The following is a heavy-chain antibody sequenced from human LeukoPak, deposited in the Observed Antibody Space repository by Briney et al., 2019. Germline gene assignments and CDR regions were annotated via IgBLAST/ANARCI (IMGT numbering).Heavy chain of an antibody. J-gene: IGHJ5*02. CDR2: INPSDDTT. CDR3: AREWPNTCWFDP. V-gene: IGHV1-46*01. CDR1: GYTFTSYY. Sequence: GASVKVSCKASGYTFTSYYMHWVRQAPGQGLEYMGIINPSDDTTTYSQKFQGRVTMTRDTSTYTVYMELSSLRSEDTAIYYCAREWPNTCWFDPWGRGTLVTVSS. D-gene: IGHD1/OR15-1a*01.